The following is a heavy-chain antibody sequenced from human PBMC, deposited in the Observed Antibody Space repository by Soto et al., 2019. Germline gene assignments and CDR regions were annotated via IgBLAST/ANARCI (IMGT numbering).Heavy chain of an antibody. CDR1: GGSFSGYY. V-gene: IGHV4-34*01. Sequence: SETLSLTCAVYGGSFSGYYWSWIRQPPGKGLEWIGEINHSGSTNYNPSLKSRVTISVDTSKNQFSLKLSSVTAADTAVYYCARAPQPLLEWLFSFDYWGQGTLVTVSS. J-gene: IGHJ4*02. CDR3: ARAPQPLLEWLFSFDY. CDR2: INHSGST. D-gene: IGHD3-3*01.